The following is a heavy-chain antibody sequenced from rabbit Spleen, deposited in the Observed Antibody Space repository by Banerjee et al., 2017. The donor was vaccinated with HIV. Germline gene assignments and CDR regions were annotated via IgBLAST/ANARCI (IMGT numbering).Heavy chain of an antibody. CDR3: WEGGIGGGFDL. Sequence: QEQLEESGGDLVKPEGSLTLTCTASGFSFSNKYVMCWVRQAPGKGLEWITCINTISGNTVYASWAKGRFTISKTAATTVMLLLTSLDTAAATSSFYWEGGIGGGFDLWGPGTLVTVS. J-gene: IGHJ4*01. CDR2: INTISGNT. D-gene: IGHD4-2*01. CDR1: GFSFSNKYV. V-gene: IGHV1S45*01.